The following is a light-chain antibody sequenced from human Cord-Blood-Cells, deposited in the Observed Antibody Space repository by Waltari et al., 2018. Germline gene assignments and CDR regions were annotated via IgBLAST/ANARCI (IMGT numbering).Light chain of an antibody. CDR1: QSISSY. CDR3: QQSYSTPFT. Sequence: DNKMTQSQSSTHASINDTKPTTCRASQSISSYLNWYQQKPGKAPKLLIYAASSLQSGVPSRFSGSGSGTDFTLTISSLQPEDFATYYCQQSYSTPFTIGPGTKVDIK. CDR2: AAS. V-gene: IGKV1-39*01. J-gene: IGKJ3*01.